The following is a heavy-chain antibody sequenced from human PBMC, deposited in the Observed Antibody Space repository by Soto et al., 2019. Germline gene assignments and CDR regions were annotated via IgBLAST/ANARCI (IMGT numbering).Heavy chain of an antibody. V-gene: IGHV3-30*18. CDR1: GFTFSSYG. D-gene: IGHD3-22*01. CDR3: AKDGPPSLGMYYYDSSGYYYD. J-gene: IGHJ4*02. CDR2: ISYDGSNK. Sequence: GGSLRLSCAASGFTFSSYGMHWVRQAPGKGLEWVAVISYDGSNKYYADSVKGRFTISRDNSKNTLYLQMNSLRAEDTAVYYCAKDGPPSLGMYYYDSSGYYYDWGQGTLVTVSS.